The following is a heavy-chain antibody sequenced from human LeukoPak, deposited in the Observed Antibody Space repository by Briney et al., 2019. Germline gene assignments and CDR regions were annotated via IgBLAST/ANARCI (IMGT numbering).Heavy chain of an antibody. CDR2: INPNSGGT. CDR3: ARTKPGIAVAGSPHRWFDP. Sequence: GASVKVSCKASGYTFTGYYMHWVRQAPGQGLEWMGWINPNSGGTNYAQKFQGRVTMTRDTSISTAYMELSRLRSDDTAVYYCARTKPGIAVAGSPHRWFDPWGQGTLVTVSS. D-gene: IGHD6-19*01. V-gene: IGHV1-2*02. J-gene: IGHJ5*02. CDR1: GYTFTGYY.